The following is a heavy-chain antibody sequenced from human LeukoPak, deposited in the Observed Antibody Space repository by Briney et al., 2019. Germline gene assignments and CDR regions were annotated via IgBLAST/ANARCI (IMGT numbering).Heavy chain of an antibody. V-gene: IGHV1-69*13. D-gene: IGHD3-3*01. Sequence: GASVKVSFKASGGTFSIYAISWVRQAPGQGLEWMGGIIPIFGTANYAQKFQGRVTITADESTSTAYMGLSSLRSEDTAVYYCARGTIFGVARRYFPPQKYWGQGTLVTVSS. CDR2: IIPIFGTA. J-gene: IGHJ4*02. CDR1: GGTFSIYA. CDR3: ARGTIFGVARRYFPPQKY.